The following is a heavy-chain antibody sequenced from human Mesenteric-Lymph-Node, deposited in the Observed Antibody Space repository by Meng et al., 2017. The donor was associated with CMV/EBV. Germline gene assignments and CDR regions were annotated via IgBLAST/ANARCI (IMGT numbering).Heavy chain of an antibody. CDR3: ARPLGGYCSSPTCLRQYYGMDV. CDR1: GGTFNTYT. Sequence: SVKVSCKASGGTFNTYTISWVRQAPGQGLEWMGGITTMFGTANYAQKFQGRVTITTDESTSTAYMELSSLTSDDTAVYYCARPLGGYCSSPTCLRQYYGMDVWGQGTTVTVSS. V-gene: IGHV1-69*05. CDR2: ITTMFGTA. J-gene: IGHJ6*02. D-gene: IGHD2-2*01.